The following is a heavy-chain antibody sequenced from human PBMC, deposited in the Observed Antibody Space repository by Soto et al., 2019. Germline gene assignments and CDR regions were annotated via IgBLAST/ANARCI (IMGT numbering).Heavy chain of an antibody. D-gene: IGHD6-6*01. V-gene: IGHV1-18*01. CDR3: ASGIPPTYSSSRGPYGMDV. J-gene: IGHJ6*02. CDR2: ISAYNGNT. Sequence: GSVKVTCKAARYTFTSYGMSSVRQAPGQGLQWMGWISAYNGNTNYAQKFQGRVTITADKSTSTAYTELSSLRSEDTAVYYCASGIPPTYSSSRGPYGMDVWGQGTTVTVYS. CDR1: RYTFTSYG.